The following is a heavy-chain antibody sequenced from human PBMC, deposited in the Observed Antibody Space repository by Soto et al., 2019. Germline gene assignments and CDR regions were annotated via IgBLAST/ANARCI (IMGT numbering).Heavy chain of an antibody. CDR3: ARDRGLRLGDLSFQTFDY. J-gene: IGHJ4*02. CDR2: ISAYNGNT. CDR1: GYTFTSYG. V-gene: IGHV1-18*04. Sequence: QVQLVQFGAEVKKPGASVKVSCKASGYTFTSYGISWVRQAPGQGLEWMGWISAYNGNTNYAQKLQGRVTMTTDTSTSTAYMELRSLRSDDTAVYYCARDRGLRLGDLSFQTFDYWGQGTLVTVSS. D-gene: IGHD3-16*02.